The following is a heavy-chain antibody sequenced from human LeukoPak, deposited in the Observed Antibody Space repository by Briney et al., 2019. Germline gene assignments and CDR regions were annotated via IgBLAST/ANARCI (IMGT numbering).Heavy chain of an antibody. Sequence: GGSLRPSCAASGFTFSSYGMHWVRQAPGKGLEWVAGVSGSGSSTYYADSVKGRFSISRDNSKNTLYLQMNSLRAEDTAVYYCAKGRPGEPYWGQGTLVTVSS. J-gene: IGHJ4*02. V-gene: IGHV3-23*01. D-gene: IGHD1-14*01. CDR3: AKGRPGEPY. CDR1: GFTFSSYG. CDR2: VSGSGSST.